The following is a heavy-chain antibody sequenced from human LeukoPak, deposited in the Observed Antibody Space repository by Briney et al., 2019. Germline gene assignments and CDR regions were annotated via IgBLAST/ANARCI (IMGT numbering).Heavy chain of an antibody. CDR3: AKSYSTGWYPNWFDP. J-gene: IGHJ5*02. CDR2: ISGSGGNT. V-gene: IGHV3-23*01. CDR1: GFTFSRYA. D-gene: IGHD6-19*01. Sequence: GGSLRLSRAASGFTFSRYAMSWVRQAPGKGLEWVSAISGSGGNTYYADSVKGRFTISRDNSKNTLYLQMNSLRAEDTAFYYCAKSYSTGWYPNWFDPWGQGTLVTVSS.